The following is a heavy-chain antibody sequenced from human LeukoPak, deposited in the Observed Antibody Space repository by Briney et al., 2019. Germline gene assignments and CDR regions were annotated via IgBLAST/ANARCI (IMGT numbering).Heavy chain of an antibody. J-gene: IGHJ5*02. CDR3: ARARGLGYGDDVRWFDP. D-gene: IGHD4-17*01. Sequence: GGSLRLSCAASGFTFSSYGMHWVRQAPGKGLEWVAVISYDGSNKYYADSVKGRFTISRDNSKNTLYLQMNSLRAEDTAVYYCARARGLGYGDDVRWFDPWGQGTLVTVSS. CDR1: GFTFSSYG. V-gene: IGHV3-30*03. CDR2: ISYDGSNK.